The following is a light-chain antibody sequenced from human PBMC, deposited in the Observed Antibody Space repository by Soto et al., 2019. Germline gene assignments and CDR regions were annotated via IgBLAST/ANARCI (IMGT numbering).Light chain of an antibody. CDR3: SSYTSSTTLV. V-gene: IGLV2-14*01. J-gene: IGLJ1*01. Sequence: SALSQPASVSGSPGQSITISRTGTSSDVGGYNSVSWYQQHPGRAPKLMIYDVSGRPSGVSNRFSGSKSGNTASLTISGLQAEDEADYYCSSYTSSTTLVFGTGTKVTVL. CDR2: DVS. CDR1: SSDVGGYNS.